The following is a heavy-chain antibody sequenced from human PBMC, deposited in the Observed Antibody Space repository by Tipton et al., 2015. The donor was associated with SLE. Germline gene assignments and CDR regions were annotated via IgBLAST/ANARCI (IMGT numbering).Heavy chain of an antibody. J-gene: IGHJ4*02. CDR3: ARLPLGYDLWSGYYMGFDY. D-gene: IGHD3-3*01. V-gene: IGHV4-61*02. CDR2: IYTSGST. Sequence: TLSLTCTVSGGSISSGSYYWSWIRQPAGKGLEWIGRIYTSGSTNYNPSLKSRVTISVDTSKNQFSLKLSSVTAADTAVYYCARLPLGYDLWSGYYMGFDYWGQGTLVTVSS. CDR1: GGSISSGSYY.